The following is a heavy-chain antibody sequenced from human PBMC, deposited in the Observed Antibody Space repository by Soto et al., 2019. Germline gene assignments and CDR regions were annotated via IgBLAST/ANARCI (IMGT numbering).Heavy chain of an antibody. CDR3: AGGGYSYRDALDI. D-gene: IGHD5-18*01. CDR2: ISSSGSYI. J-gene: IGHJ3*02. CDR1: GFTFSSYS. V-gene: IGHV3-21*01. Sequence: PGGSLRLSCAASGFTFSSYSMNWVRQAPGKGLEWVSSISSSGSYIYYADSVKGRFTISRDNAKNSLYLQMNSLRAEDTAVYYCAGGGYSYRDALDIWGQGTMVTVSS.